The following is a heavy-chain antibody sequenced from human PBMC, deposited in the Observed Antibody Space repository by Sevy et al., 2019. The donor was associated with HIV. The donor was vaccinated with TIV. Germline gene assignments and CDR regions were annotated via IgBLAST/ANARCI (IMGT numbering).Heavy chain of an antibody. J-gene: IGHJ4*02. V-gene: IGHV4-39*01. CDR1: GGSISSSSYY. CDR3: ARLWFGEFVDY. CDR2: IYYSGST. Sequence: SETLSLTCTVSGGSISSSSYYWGWIRQPPGKGLEWIGSIYYSGSTYYNPSLKSRVTISVDTSKNQFSLKLSSVTAADTAVYYCARLWFGEFVDYWGQGTLVTVSS. D-gene: IGHD3-10*01.